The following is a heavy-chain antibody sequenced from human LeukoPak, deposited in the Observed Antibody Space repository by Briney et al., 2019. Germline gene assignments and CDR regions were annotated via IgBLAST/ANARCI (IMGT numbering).Heavy chain of an antibody. CDR2: ISGSGGST. D-gene: IGHD2-15*01. CDR1: GFTFSTSV. Sequence: PGGSLRLSCATSGFTFSTSVMSWVRQAPGKGLEWVSAISGSGGSTYYADSVKGRFTISRDNSKNTLYLQMNSLRAEDTAVYYCAKGALGYCSGGSCPIGYWGQGTLVTVSS. CDR3: AKGALGYCSGGSCPIGY. V-gene: IGHV3-23*01. J-gene: IGHJ4*02.